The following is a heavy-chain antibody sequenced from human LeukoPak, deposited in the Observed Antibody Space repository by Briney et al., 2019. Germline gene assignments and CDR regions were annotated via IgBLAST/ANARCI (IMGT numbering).Heavy chain of an antibody. D-gene: IGHD3-22*01. CDR2: IYTSGST. J-gene: IGHJ4*02. Sequence: KPSQTLSLTCTVSGGSISSGSYYWSWIRQPAGKGLEWIGRIYTSGSTNYNPSLKSRVTMSVDTSKNQFSLKLSSVTAADTAVYYCARSKYYYGSSGYILDYWGQGTLVTVSS. CDR1: GGSISSGSYY. CDR3: ARSKYYYGSSGYILDY. V-gene: IGHV4-61*02.